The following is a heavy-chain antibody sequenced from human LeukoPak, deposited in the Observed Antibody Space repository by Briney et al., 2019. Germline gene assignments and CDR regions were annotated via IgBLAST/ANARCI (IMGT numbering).Heavy chain of an antibody. CDR1: GGTFSSYA. V-gene: IGHV1-69*01. D-gene: IGHD3-10*01. CDR3: ARSLYYGSGSYIYYYGMDV. Sequence: SVKVSCKASGGTFSSYAISWVRQAPGQGLEWMGGIIPIFGTANYAQKFQGRVTITADESTSTAYMELSSLRSEDTAVYYCARSLYYGSGSYIYYYGMDVWGQGTTVTVSS. CDR2: IIPIFGTA. J-gene: IGHJ6*02.